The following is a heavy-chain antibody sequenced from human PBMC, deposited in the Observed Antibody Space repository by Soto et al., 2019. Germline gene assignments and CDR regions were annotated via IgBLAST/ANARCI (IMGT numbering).Heavy chain of an antibody. CDR2: ISSASDYS. CDR3: ARHDYSNEHGFYT. V-gene: IGHV3-11*06. J-gene: IGHJ5*02. Sequence: PGGSLRLSCTASGFSFSDYYMSWIRQAPGKGLEWIAYISSASDYSTYADSVKGRVTISRDNAKSSLYLQLNNVRPDDTALYFCARHDYSNEHGFYTWGLGTPVTSPQ. CDR1: GFSFSDYY. D-gene: IGHD4-4*01.